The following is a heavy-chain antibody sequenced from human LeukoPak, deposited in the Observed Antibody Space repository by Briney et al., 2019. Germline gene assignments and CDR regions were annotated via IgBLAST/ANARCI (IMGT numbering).Heavy chain of an antibody. D-gene: IGHD2-21*02. V-gene: IGHV1-2*02. CDR2: INPNSGGT. CDR3: ARTYTAVHYFDY. J-gene: IGHJ4*02. CDR1: GYTFTGYY. Sequence: ASVKVSCKASGYTFTGYYMHWVRLAPGQGLEWMGWINPNSGGTNYAQKFQGRVTMTRDTSISTAYMELSRLTSDDTALYYCARTYTAVHYFDYWGQGTLVTVSS.